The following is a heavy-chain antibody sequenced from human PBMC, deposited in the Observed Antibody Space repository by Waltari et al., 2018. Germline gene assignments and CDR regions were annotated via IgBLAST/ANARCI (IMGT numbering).Heavy chain of an antibody. V-gene: IGHV4-30-4*01. J-gene: IGHJ4*02. D-gene: IGHD3-22*01. CDR2: IYSSGST. CDR3: ARRKDYYDLYFDY. Sequence: QVQLQESGPGLVKPSETLSLTCTVSGGSISSGDYSWSWIRQPPGKGLEWIGYIYSSGSTSYNPSLKSRLTISVDTSKNQFSLRLDSVTAADTAVYYCARRKDYYDLYFDYWGQGTLVTVSS. CDR1: GGSISSGDYS.